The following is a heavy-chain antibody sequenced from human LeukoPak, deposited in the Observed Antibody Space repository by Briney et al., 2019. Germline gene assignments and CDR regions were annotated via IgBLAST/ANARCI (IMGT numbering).Heavy chain of an antibody. V-gene: IGHV1-8*03. D-gene: IGHD3-22*01. CDR1: GYTFTSYD. Sequence: ASVKVSCKASGYTFTSYDINWVRQATGQGLEWMGWMNPNSGNTGYAQKFQGRVTITRNTSISTAYMELSSLRSEDTAVYYCARGRTRRDSSGYYYLIDYWGQGTLVTSPQ. CDR3: ARGRTRRDSSGYYYLIDY. CDR2: MNPNSGNT. J-gene: IGHJ4*02.